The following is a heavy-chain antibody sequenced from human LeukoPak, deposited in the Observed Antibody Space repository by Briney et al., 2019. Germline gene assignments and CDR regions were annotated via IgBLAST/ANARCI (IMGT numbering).Heavy chain of an antibody. J-gene: IGHJ4*02. D-gene: IGHD3-10*01. CDR3: ARLRPRMVRGVGIDY. Sequence: ASETLSLTCTVSGGPISSYYWSWIRQPPGKGLEWIGHIYYTATTYSNPSLKSRVTISLDTSKSQFSLKMSSVTAADTAVYYCARLRPRMVRGVGIDYWGQGTLVTVSS. CDR1: GGPISSYY. CDR2: IYYTATT. V-gene: IGHV4-59*12.